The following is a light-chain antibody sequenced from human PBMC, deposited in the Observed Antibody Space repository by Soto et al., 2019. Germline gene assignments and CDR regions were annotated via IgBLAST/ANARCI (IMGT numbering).Light chain of an antibody. V-gene: IGLV2-14*01. CDR3: ISYTTSSTSYV. Sequence: QSVLTQPASVSGSPGQSITISCTGTSSDVGLYNYVSWYQPYPGKAPKLMIFEVSNRPSGVSNRFSASMSGNTASLTISGLQADDEADYYCISYTTSSTSYVFGTGTKLTVL. CDR2: EVS. CDR1: SSDVGLYNY. J-gene: IGLJ1*01.